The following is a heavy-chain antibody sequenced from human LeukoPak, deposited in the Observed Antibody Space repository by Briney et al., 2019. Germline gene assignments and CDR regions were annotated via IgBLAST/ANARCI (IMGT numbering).Heavy chain of an antibody. Sequence: GESLKISCKGSGYTFINYWIGWGRHMPGKGLQWLGIIYPGDSDTKYSPSFQGQVTFSVDKSISTAYLHWGSLKASDTAMYYCVRHDSSSPDYWGQGTLVTVSS. D-gene: IGHD6-13*01. CDR2: IYPGDSDT. J-gene: IGHJ4*02. CDR1: GYTFINYW. V-gene: IGHV5-51*01. CDR3: VRHDSSSPDY.